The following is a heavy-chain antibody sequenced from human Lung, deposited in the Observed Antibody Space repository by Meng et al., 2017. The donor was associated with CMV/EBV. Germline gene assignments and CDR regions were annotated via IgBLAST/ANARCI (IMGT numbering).Heavy chain of an antibody. CDR3: AREALGSGSIYNWFDP. CDR1: GFTFSTYA. D-gene: IGHD3-10*01. Sequence: GEXXKISCAASGFTFSTYAMSWVRQAPGKGLEWVSAIRGSGAGTYYTDSVKGRFTISRDNSKNTLYLQMNSLRAEDTAIYYCAREALGSGSIYNWFDPWGQGXLVTVSS. CDR2: IRGSGAGT. V-gene: IGHV3-23*01. J-gene: IGHJ5*02.